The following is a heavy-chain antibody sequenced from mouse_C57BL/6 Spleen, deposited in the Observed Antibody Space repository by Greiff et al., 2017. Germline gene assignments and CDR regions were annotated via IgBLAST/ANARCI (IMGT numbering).Heavy chain of an antibody. CDR2: ISSGSSTI. V-gene: IGHV5-17*01. CDR1: GFTFSDYG. Sequence: EVKLVESGGGLVKPGGSLKLSCAASGFTFSDYGMHWVRQAPEKGLAWVAYISSGSSTIYYADTVKGRFTISRDNAKNTLFLQMTSLRSEDTAMYYCADDGYYEGFAYWGQGTLVTVSA. CDR3: ADDGYYEGFAY. J-gene: IGHJ3*01. D-gene: IGHD2-3*01.